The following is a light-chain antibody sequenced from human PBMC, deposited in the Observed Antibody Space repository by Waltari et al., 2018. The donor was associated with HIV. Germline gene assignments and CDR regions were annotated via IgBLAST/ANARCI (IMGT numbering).Light chain of an antibody. J-gene: IGLJ3*02. V-gene: IGLV2-11*01. CDR3: CSYAGSNIHWV. CDR2: GVN. CDR1: SRCVNNYNY. Sequence: QSALTQPRSVSGSPGQSVTISCTGTSRCVNNYNYVSWYQHHQGEAPKLVIFGVNKRPYGVPDRFSGSNSGNTASLAISGLQAEDEGHYYCCSYAGSNIHWVFGGGTKLTVL.